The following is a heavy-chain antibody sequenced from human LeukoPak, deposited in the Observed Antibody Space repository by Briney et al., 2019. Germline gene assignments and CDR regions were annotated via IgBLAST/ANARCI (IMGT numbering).Heavy chain of an antibody. CDR2: INVEGNYI. J-gene: IGHJ4*02. D-gene: IGHD3-22*01. Sequence: GGSLRLSCAASGFTVSTYWMHWVRQAPRKGLVWVARINVEGNYIDYAESVKGRFTISRDSAKNTLYLQMNSLRAEDTAVYSCARDLTGPYDHWGQGTLVTVSS. CDR1: GFTVSTYW. CDR3: ARDLTGPYDH. V-gene: IGHV3-74*01.